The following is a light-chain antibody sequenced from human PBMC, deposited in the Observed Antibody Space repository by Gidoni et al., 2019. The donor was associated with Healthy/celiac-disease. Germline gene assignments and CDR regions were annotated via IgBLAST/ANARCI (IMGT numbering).Light chain of an antibody. V-gene: IGKV3-15*01. CDR2: GAS. Sequence: EIVMTQSPATLSVSPGERATLSCRASKSVSSNLAWYQQKPGQAPRLLIYGASTRATGIPARFSGSGSGTEFTLTISSLQSEDFAVYYCQQYNNWPPWTFXXXTKVEIK. CDR3: QQYNNWPPWT. CDR1: KSVSSN. J-gene: IGKJ1*01.